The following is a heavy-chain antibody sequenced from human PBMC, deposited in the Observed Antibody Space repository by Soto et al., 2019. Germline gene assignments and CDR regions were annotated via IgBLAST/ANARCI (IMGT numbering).Heavy chain of an antibody. J-gene: IGHJ4*02. Sequence: QVQLVESGGGVVQPGRSLRLSCAASGFTFSSYAMHWVRQAPGKGLEWVAVISYDGSNKYYADSVKGRFTISRDNSKNTLYLQRNSLRAEDTAVYYCARDYGLRSVAGTHYWGQGTLVTVSS. V-gene: IGHV3-30-3*01. CDR1: GFTFSSYA. CDR2: ISYDGSNK. D-gene: IGHD6-19*01. CDR3: ARDYGLRSVAGTHY.